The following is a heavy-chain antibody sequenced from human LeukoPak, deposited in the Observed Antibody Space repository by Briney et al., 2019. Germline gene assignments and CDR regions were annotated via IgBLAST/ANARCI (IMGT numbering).Heavy chain of an antibody. D-gene: IGHD4-17*01. J-gene: IGHJ4*02. Sequence: PGGSLRLSCAASGFTLSSYDMHWVRQATGKGLEWVSAIGTAGDTYYPGSVKGRFTISRENAKNSLYLRMNSLRAGDTAVYYCARGAPPTVTNGYYFDYWGQGTLVTVSS. CDR2: IGTAGDT. CDR1: GFTLSSYD. CDR3: ARGAPPTVTNGYYFDY. V-gene: IGHV3-13*01.